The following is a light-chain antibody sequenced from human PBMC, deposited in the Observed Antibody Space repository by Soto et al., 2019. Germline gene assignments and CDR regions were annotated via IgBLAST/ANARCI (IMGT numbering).Light chain of an antibody. CDR3: QQSYTTPRT. CDR2: AAS. CDR1: QSIISY. Sequence: DIPMTQSPSSLSASVGDRVTLTCRASQSIISYLNWYQQKPGKAPKLLIYAASNLQSGVPSRFSGSGSGTDFTLTISSLQPEDFATYYCQQSYTTPRTFGQGTKVEIK. J-gene: IGKJ1*01. V-gene: IGKV1-39*01.